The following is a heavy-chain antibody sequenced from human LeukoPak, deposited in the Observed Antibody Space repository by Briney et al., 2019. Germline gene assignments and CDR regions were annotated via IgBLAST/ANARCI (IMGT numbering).Heavy chain of an antibody. CDR1: GASISSGNYS. CDR3: ASRDANRGYGTTAHDY. Sequence: PSETLSLTCAVSGASISSGNYSWSWIRQNPGKDLEWIGYIYYSGSTDYNPSLKSRVTISVDTSKNQFSLKLSSVTAADTAVYYCASRDANRGYGTTAHDYWGQGTLVPVSS. J-gene: IGHJ4*02. CDR2: IYYSGST. V-gene: IGHV4-31*11. D-gene: IGHD5-18*01.